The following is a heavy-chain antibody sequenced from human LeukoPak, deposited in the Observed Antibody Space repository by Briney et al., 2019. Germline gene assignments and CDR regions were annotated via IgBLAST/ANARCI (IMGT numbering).Heavy chain of an antibody. CDR2: ISYDGSNK. Sequence: GGSLRLSCAASGFTFSSYAMHWVRQAPGKGLEWVAVISYDGSNKYYADSVKGRFTISRDNSKNTLYLQMNSLRAEDTAVYYCARPQLLYYFDYWGQGILVTVSS. V-gene: IGHV3-30-3*01. CDR1: GFTFSSYA. CDR3: ARPQLLYYFDY. J-gene: IGHJ4*02. D-gene: IGHD2-2*01.